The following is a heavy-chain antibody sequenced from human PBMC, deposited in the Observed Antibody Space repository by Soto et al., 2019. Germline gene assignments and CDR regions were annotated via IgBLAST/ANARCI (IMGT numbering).Heavy chain of an antibody. J-gene: IGHJ5*02. V-gene: IGHV3-23*01. CDR2: ISGSGGST. CDR1: GFTFSSYA. CDR3: AKEHVRGVILAANWFDP. D-gene: IGHD3-10*01. Sequence: GGSLRLSCAASGFTFSSYAMSWVRQAPGKGLEWVSAISGSGGSTYYADSVKGRFTISRDNSKNTLFLQMNSLRAEDTAVYYCAKEHVRGVILAANWFDPWGQGTLVTVSS.